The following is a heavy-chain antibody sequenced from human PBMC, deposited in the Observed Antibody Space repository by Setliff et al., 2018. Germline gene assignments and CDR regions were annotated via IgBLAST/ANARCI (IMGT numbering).Heavy chain of an antibody. J-gene: IGHJ4*02. D-gene: IGHD3-22*01. V-gene: IGHV3-53*01. CDR3: VRGSAYSSGSFDC. CDR1: GFTVRSDD. Sequence: VGSLRLSCAVSGFTVRSDDMSWVRQAPGKGLEWVSLLDYDGAIYYADSVKGRFTISRDNGKNTVYLQMNSLRAEDTAMYYCVRGSAYSSGSFDCWGQGTLVTVSS. CDR2: LDYDGAI.